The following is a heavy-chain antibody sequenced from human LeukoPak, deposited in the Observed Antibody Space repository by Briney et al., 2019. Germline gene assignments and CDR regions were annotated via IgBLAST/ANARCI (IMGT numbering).Heavy chain of an antibody. J-gene: IGHJ4*02. Sequence: PSETLSLTCTVSGYSISSGYYWGWIRQPPGKGLGWIGSIYHSGSTYYNPSLKSRVTISVDTSKNQFSLKLSSVTAADTAVYYCANSPTGLTGTTGANWGQGTLVAVSS. V-gene: IGHV4-38-2*02. D-gene: IGHD1-7*01. CDR1: GYSISSGYY. CDR3: ANSPTGLTGTTGAN. CDR2: IYHSGST.